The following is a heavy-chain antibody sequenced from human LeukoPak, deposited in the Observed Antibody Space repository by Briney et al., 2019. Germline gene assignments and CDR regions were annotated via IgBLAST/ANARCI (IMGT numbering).Heavy chain of an antibody. J-gene: IGHJ4*02. CDR1: GFTFSSHG. CDR2: ISYDGNNQ. Sequence: GGSLRLSCAASGFTFSSHGMHWVPQAPGKGLEWVAVISYDGNNQYYADSVKGRFTISRDNSKNTLYLQMNSLRAEDTAIYYCAKQALGSHDYWGQGILVTVSS. CDR3: AKQALGSHDY. V-gene: IGHV3-30*18. D-gene: IGHD3-10*01.